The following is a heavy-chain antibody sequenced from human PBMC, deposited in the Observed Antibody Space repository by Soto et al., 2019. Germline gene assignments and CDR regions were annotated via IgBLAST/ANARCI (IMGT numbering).Heavy chain of an antibody. CDR1: GGTFSSYT. CDR3: ARDLSCTNGVCGVDY. V-gene: IGHV1-69*08. Sequence: QVQLVQSGAEVKKPGSSVKVSCKASGGTFSSYTISWVRQAPGQGLEWMGRIIPILGIANYAQKFQGRVTITADKSTSTAYMELSSLRSEDTAVYYCARDLSCTNGVCGVDYWGQGTLVTVSS. CDR2: IIPILGIA. D-gene: IGHD2-8*01. J-gene: IGHJ4*02.